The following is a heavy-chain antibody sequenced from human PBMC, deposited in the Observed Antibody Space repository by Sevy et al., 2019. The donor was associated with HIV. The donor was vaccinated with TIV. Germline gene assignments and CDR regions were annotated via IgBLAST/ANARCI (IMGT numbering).Heavy chain of an antibody. CDR3: TTDQYSGSYYGDFQH. V-gene: IGHV3-15*01. CDR1: GFTFSNAW. CDR2: IKSKTDGGTT. J-gene: IGHJ1*01. D-gene: IGHD1-26*01. Sequence: GGSLRLSCAASGFTFSNAWMGWVRQAPGKGLEWVGRIKSKTDGGTTDYAAPVKGRFTISRDDSKNTLYLQMNSLKTEDTAVYYCTTDQYSGSYYGDFQHWGQGTLVTVSS.